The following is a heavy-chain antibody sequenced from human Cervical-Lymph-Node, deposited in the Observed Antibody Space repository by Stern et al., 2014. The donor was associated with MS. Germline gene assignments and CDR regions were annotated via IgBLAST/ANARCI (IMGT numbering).Heavy chain of an antibody. Sequence: QVQLQQWGAGLLKPSETLSLTCAVYGGSFSGYYWSWIRQPPGKGLEWIGEINHSGSTHYNPSLKSRVTISVDTSKNQFSLKLSSVTAADTAVYYCARALRLGYCSGGSCPRGDYYYGMDVWGQGTTVTVSS. CDR1: GGSFSGYY. V-gene: IGHV4-34*01. CDR3: ARALRLGYCSGGSCPRGDYYYGMDV. D-gene: IGHD2-15*01. CDR2: INHSGST. J-gene: IGHJ6*02.